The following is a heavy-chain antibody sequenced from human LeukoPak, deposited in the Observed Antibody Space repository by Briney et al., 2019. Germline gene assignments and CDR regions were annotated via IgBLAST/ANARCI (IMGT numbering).Heavy chain of an antibody. CDR1: GFTFSDYY. J-gene: IGHJ2*01. CDR3: ARVEGDYSSHWYFDL. V-gene: IGHV3-11*01. Sequence: GGSLRLSCAASGFTFSDYYMSWIRQAPGKGLEWVSYISSSGSTIYYADSVKGRFTISRDNAKNSLYLQMNSLRAEDTAVYYCARVEGDYSSHWYFDLWGRGTLVTVSS. CDR2: ISSSGSTI. D-gene: IGHD4-17*01.